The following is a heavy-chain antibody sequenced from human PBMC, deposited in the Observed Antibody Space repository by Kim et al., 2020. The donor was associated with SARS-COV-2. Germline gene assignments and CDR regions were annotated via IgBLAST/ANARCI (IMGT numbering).Heavy chain of an antibody. Sequence: SETLSLTCAVYGGSFSGYYWSWIRQPPGKGLEWIGEINHSGSTNYNPSLKSRVTISVDTSKNQFSLKLSSVTAADTAVYYCARGRTSLWFGAQGRFDPWGQGTLVTVSS. CDR1: GGSFSGYY. V-gene: IGHV4-34*01. D-gene: IGHD3-10*01. CDR3: ARGRTSLWFGAQGRFDP. CDR2: INHSGST. J-gene: IGHJ5*02.